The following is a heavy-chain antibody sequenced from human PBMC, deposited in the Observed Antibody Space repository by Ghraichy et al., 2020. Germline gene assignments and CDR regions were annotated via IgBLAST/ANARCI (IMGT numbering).Heavy chain of an antibody. D-gene: IGHD6-19*01. CDR1: GGSISSYY. V-gene: IGHV4-59*01. CDR3: ARLIAVSGTNDWFDP. CDR2: IHYSGST. Sequence: SETLSLTCTVSGGSISSYYWSWIRQPPGKGLEWIGYIHYSGSTNYNPSLKSRVTISVGTSRNQFSLKLSSVTAVDTAVYYCARLIAVSGTNDWFDPWGQGTLVTVSS. J-gene: IGHJ5*02.